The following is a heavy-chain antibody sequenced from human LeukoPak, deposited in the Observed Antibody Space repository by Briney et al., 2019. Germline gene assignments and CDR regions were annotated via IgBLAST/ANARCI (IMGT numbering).Heavy chain of an antibody. V-gene: IGHV3-23*01. Sequence: GGSLRLSCAASGFTFNNYAMNWVRQTPGKGLQWVSAVCGDGRRTFYADSVKGQFTIFRDNSMNTLSLQMNSLRVEDTAVYYCAKEQDNLLLLSHFDSWGQGILVTVSA. D-gene: IGHD1-14*01. J-gene: IGHJ4*02. CDR2: VCGDGRRT. CDR1: GFTFNNYA. CDR3: AKEQDNLLLLSHFDS.